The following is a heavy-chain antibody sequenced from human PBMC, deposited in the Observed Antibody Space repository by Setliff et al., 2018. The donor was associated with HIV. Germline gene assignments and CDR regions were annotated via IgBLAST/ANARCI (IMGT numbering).Heavy chain of an antibody. CDR1: GGSISSYY. Sequence: SETLSLTCTVSGGSISSYYWSWIRQPAGKGLEWIGRIYTSGSTNYHPSLKSRVTMSVDTSKNQFSLKLSSVTAADTAVYYCARDGFWSGYIDYWGQGTLVTVSS. V-gene: IGHV4-4*07. D-gene: IGHD3-3*01. CDR3: ARDGFWSGYIDY. J-gene: IGHJ4*02. CDR2: IYTSGST.